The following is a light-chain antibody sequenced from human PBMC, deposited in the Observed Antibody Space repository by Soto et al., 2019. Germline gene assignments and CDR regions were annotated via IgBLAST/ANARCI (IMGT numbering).Light chain of an antibody. CDR1: QGISSY. CDR2: AAS. CDR3: QQLNSLFT. J-gene: IGKJ3*01. V-gene: IGKV1-9*01. Sequence: IQLTQSPSSLSASVGDRVTITCRASQGISSYLAWYQQKPGKAPKLLIYAASTLQSGVPSRFSGSGSGTDFTLTISILQPEDFATYYCQQLNSLFTFGPGTKVDIK.